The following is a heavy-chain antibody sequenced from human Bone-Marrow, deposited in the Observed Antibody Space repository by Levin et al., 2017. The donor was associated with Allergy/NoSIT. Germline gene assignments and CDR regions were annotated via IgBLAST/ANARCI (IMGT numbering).Heavy chain of an antibody. CDR3: ARDLRAPEGIVVVPAATHPGAVWFDP. CDR2: INPNSGGT. V-gene: IGHV1-2*02. CDR1: GYTFTGYY. J-gene: IGHJ5*02. D-gene: IGHD2-2*01. Sequence: ASVKVSCKASGYTFTGYYMHWVRQAPGQGLEWMGWINPNSGGTNYAQKFQGRVTMTRDTSISTAYMELSRLRSDDTAVYYCARDLRAPEGIVVVPAATHPGAVWFDPWGQGTLVTVSS.